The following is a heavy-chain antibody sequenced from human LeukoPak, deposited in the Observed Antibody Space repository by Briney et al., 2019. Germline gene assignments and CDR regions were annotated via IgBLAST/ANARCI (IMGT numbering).Heavy chain of an antibody. CDR2: IKQDGSEK. CDR3: ARVFGAGYSDY. J-gene: IGHJ3*01. CDR1: GFTFDDYG. V-gene: IGHV3-7*01. D-gene: IGHD5-18*01. Sequence: PGGSLRLSCAASGFTFDDYGLSWVRQVPGKGLEWVASIKQDGSEKYYVDSVKGRVTISRDNAKNSLYLQMNSLRAEDTAVYYCARVFGAGYSDYWGQGTMVTVSS.